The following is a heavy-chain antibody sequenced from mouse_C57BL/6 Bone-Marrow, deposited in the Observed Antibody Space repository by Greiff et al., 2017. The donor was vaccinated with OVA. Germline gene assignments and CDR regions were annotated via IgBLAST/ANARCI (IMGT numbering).Heavy chain of an antibody. CDR2: IYPGDGDT. Sequence: QVQLQQSGAELVKPGASVKISCKASGYAFSSYWMNWVKQRPGKGLEWIGQIYPGDGDTNYNGKFKGKATLTADKSSSTAYMQRSSLTSEDSAVYFCARRNYDYPFAYWGQGTLVTVSA. D-gene: IGHD2-4*01. CDR1: GYAFSSYW. J-gene: IGHJ3*01. CDR3: ARRNYDYPFAY. V-gene: IGHV1-80*01.